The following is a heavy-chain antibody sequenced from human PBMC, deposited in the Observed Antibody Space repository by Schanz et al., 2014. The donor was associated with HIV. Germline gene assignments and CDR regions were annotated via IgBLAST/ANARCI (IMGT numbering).Heavy chain of an antibody. Sequence: QVQLVQSGAEVKKPGASVKVSCKASGYTFTAYYIHWVRQATGQGLEWMGWMNPNSANTGYAQKFQGRVDMTRTTSISTAYMELRGLTSEDTAVYFCARARAKIEGRPVGNWFDPWGQGTLVTVSS. CDR1: GYTFTAYY. J-gene: IGHJ5*02. D-gene: IGHD6-6*01. CDR3: ARARAKIEGRPVGNWFDP. CDR2: MNPNSANT. V-gene: IGHV1-8*02.